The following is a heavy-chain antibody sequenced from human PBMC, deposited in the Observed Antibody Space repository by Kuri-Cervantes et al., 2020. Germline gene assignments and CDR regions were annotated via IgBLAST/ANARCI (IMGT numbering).Heavy chain of an antibody. V-gene: IGHV3-53*01. D-gene: IGHD6-13*01. CDR1: GFTVSSNY. CDR3: ARVWSRKTPIAAAGTTIYYYGMGV. J-gene: IGHJ6*02. CDR2: IYSGGST. Sequence: GGSLRLSCAASGFTVSSNYMSWVRQAPGKGLEWVSVIYSGGSTYYADSVKGRFTISRDNSKNTLYLQMNSLRAEDTAVYYCARVWSRKTPIAAAGTTIYYYGMGVWGQGTTVTVSS.